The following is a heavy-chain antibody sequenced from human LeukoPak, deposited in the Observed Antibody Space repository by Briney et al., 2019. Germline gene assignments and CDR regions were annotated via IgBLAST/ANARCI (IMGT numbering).Heavy chain of an antibody. CDR3: ARGGLRYCSGGSCYAIDY. CDR1: GLTFSSYG. Sequence: GGSLRLSCAASGLTFSSYGMHWVRQAPGKGLEWVAVIWYDGSNKYYADSVKGRFTISRENSKNTLYLQMNSLGAEDTAAYYCARGGLRYCSGGSCYAIDYWGQGTLVTVSS. V-gene: IGHV3-33*01. CDR2: IWYDGSNK. D-gene: IGHD2-15*01. J-gene: IGHJ4*02.